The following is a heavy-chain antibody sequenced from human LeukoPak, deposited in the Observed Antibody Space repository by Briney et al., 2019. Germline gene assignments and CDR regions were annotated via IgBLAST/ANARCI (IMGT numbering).Heavy chain of an antibody. CDR1: GGSISSGGYY. CDR3: ARERTAAMFDP. Sequence: TLSLTCTVSGGSISSGGYYWSWIRQHPGKGLEWIGYIYYSGSTYYNPSLKSRVTISVDTSKNQFSLKLSSVTAADTAVYYCARERTAAMFDPWGQGTLVTVSS. J-gene: IGHJ5*02. D-gene: IGHD2-2*01. CDR2: IYYSGST. V-gene: IGHV4-31*03.